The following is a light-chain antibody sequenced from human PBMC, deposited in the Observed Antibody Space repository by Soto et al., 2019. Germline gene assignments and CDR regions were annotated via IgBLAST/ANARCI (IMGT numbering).Light chain of an antibody. V-gene: IGKV3-20*01. CDR2: GAS. CDR1: QSVSSSY. Sequence: EIVLTQSPGTLSLSPGERATLSCRASQSVSSSYLAWYQQKPGQAPRLLIYGASSRATGIPDRFSGSGSGTDVTRTISRLEPEDVAVYYCQQYGSSPLTFGVGTKVAIK. J-gene: IGKJ4*01. CDR3: QQYGSSPLT.